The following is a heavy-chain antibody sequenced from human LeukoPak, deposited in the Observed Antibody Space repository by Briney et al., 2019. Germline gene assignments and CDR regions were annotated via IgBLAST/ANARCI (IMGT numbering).Heavy chain of an antibody. Sequence: PSETLSLTCNVSGGSISSYYWSWILQPPGKGLEWIGEINHSGSTNYNPSLKSRVTISVDTSKNQFSLKLSSVTAADTAVYYCARGHREVEFIGYCSGGSCYDYWGQGTLVTVSS. V-gene: IGHV4-34*01. CDR2: INHSGST. CDR1: GGSISSYY. CDR3: ARGHREVEFIGYCSGGSCYDY. D-gene: IGHD2-15*01. J-gene: IGHJ4*02.